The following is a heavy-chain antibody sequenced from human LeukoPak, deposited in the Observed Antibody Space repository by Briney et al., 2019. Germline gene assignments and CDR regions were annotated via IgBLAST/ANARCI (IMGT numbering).Heavy chain of an antibody. J-gene: IGHJ6*02. CDR1: GFTFSAYV. D-gene: IGHD5-12*01. CDR3: AKAPGYDLLPVSYYYYGMDV. V-gene: IGHV3-23*01. Sequence: PGGSLRLSCTASGFTFSAYVMVWVRQAPGMGLEWVSAIGASDGKTYYADSVKGRFAISRDNSKNTLYLQMNSLRAEDTAVYYCAKAPGYDLLPVSYYYYGMDVWGQGTTVTVSS. CDR2: IGASDGKT.